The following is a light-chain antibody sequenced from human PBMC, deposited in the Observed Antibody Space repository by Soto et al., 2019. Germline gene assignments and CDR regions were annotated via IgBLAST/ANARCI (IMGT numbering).Light chain of an antibody. V-gene: IGKV1-39*01. CDR1: QTISNS. J-gene: IGKJ1*01. CDR2: GTS. CDR3: QESHTFLWGT. Sequence: DIQMTQSPSSLSASVGDRVTITCRASQTISNSLNWYQQRPGKAPNLLIYGTSTLQGGVPSRFSGGGSGTDFTLTISSLQPEDSATYFCQESHTFLWGTFGQGTKVDI.